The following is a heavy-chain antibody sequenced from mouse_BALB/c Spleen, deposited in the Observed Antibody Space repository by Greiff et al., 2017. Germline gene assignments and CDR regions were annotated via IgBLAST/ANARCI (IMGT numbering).Heavy chain of an antibody. J-gene: IGHJ3*01. CDR3: ARGGNYGAWFAY. CDR1: GFTFSSFG. D-gene: IGHD2-1*01. Sequence: DVQLVESGGGLVQPGGSRKLSCAASGFTFSSFGMHWVRQAPEKGLEWVAYISSGSSTIYYADTVKGRFTISRDNPKNTLFLQMTSRRSEDTAVYYCARGGNYGAWFAYWGQGTLVTGSA. CDR2: ISSGSSTI. V-gene: IGHV5-17*02.